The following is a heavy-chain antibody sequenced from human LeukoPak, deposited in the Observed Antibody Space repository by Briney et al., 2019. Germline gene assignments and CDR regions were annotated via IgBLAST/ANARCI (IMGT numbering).Heavy chain of an antibody. D-gene: IGHD1-26*01. Sequence: GGALRLSCAASGFTFSSYAMSWVRQAPGKGLEWVSAIRDSGSSTHYADSVRGRFTTSRDNSKNTLFLQMNSLRAEDTAIYYCAKYGPQDSGSSHFDYWGQGALVTVSS. CDR1: GFTFSSYA. CDR3: AKYGPQDSGSSHFDY. V-gene: IGHV3-23*01. CDR2: IRDSGSST. J-gene: IGHJ4*02.